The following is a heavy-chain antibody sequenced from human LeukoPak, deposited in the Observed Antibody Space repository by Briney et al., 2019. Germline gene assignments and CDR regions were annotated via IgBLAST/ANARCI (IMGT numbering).Heavy chain of an antibody. V-gene: IGHV3-23*01. CDR3: AKTSLSDPSGHYYYMDV. CDR2: ISNSDGKT. CDR1: GFTFSSYG. J-gene: IGHJ6*03. D-gene: IGHD3-3*01. Sequence: GGSLRLSCAASGFTFSSYGMHWVRQAPGKGLEWVSTISNSDGKTYYADSVKARFTISRDNSQNTVSLQLNNLRIGDTALYYCAKTSLSDPSGHYYYMDVWGKGTTVTVSS.